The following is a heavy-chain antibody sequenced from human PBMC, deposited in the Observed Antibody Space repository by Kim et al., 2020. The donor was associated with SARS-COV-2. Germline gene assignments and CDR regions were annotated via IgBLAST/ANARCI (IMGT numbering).Heavy chain of an antibody. CDR2: IYYSGST. Sequence: SETLSLTCTVSGGSISSSSYYWGWIRQPPGKGLEWIGSIYYSGSTYYNPSLKSRVTIPVDTSKNQFSLKLSSVTAADTAVYYCARAVAPESDWYFDLWGRGTLVTVSS. J-gene: IGHJ2*01. D-gene: IGHD5-12*01. V-gene: IGHV4-39*01. CDR1: GGSISSSSYY. CDR3: ARAVAPESDWYFDL.